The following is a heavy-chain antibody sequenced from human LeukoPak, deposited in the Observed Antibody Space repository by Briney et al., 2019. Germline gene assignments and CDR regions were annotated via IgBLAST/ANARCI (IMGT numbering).Heavy chain of an antibody. D-gene: IGHD3-10*01. J-gene: IGHJ6*02. CDR1: GYTFTSYG. V-gene: IGHV1-18*01. CDR3: ARDRNYYGSGSYYYYYYGMDV. Sequence: GASVKVSCKASGYTFTSYGISWVRQAPGQGLEWMGWISAYNGNTNYAQKLQGRVTMTTDTSTSTAYMELRSLRSDDTAVYYCARDRNYYGSGSYYYYYYGMDVWGQGTTVTVSS. CDR2: ISAYNGNT.